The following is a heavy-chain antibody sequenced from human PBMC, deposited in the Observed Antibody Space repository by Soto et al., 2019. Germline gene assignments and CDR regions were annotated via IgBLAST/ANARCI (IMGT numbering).Heavy chain of an antibody. CDR2: ISYSGST. V-gene: IGHV4-31*03. Sequence: QVQLQESGPGLVKPSQTLSLTCTVSGGSVSSGGYYWSWIRQHPGKGLEWIGHISYSGSTYYNPSLKSRPTISVDTSKTQFSLKLSSVTAADTAVYYCARALPSYYYYGMDVWGQETTVTVSS. CDR1: GGSVSSGGYY. J-gene: IGHJ6*02. CDR3: ARALPSYYYYGMDV.